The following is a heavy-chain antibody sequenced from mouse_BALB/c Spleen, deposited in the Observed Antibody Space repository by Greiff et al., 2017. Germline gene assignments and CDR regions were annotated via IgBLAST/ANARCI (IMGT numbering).Heavy chain of an antibody. D-gene: IGHD2-2*01. V-gene: IGHV1-5*01. CDR2: IYPGNSDT. CDR3: TRGYDSTGGYFDV. J-gene: IGHJ1*01. CDR1: GYSFTSYW. Sequence: EVQLQQSGTVLARPGASVKMSCKASGYSFTSYWMHWVKQRPGQGLEWIGAIYPGNSDTSYNQKFKGKAKLTAVTSASTAYMELSSLTNEDSAVYYCTRGYDSTGGYFDVWGAGTTVTVSS.